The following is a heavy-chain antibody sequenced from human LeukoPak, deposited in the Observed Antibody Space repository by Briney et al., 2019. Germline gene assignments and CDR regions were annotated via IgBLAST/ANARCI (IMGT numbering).Heavy chain of an antibody. D-gene: IGHD3-22*01. CDR1: GFTFSYYT. CDR2: ISYDGSNE. Sequence: GRSLRLSCAASGFTFSYYTMQWVRQAPGNGREWVAVISYDGSNEYYADSVKGRFTISRDNSKNTLYLQMNSLRVEDTAVYYCARVLNHYDSSGYYFSCWGQGTLVTVSS. J-gene: IGHJ4*02. CDR3: ARVLNHYDSSGYYFSC. V-gene: IGHV3-30-3*01.